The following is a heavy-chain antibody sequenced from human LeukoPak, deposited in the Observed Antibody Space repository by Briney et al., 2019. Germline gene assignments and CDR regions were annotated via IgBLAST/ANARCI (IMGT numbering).Heavy chain of an antibody. Sequence: ASVKVSCKASGYTFTSYGISWVRQAPGQGLEWMGWISAYNGNTNYAQKLQGRVTMTADTSTSTAYMELSSLRSEDTAVYYCARRPVNYYDSSGDWFDPWGQGTLVTVSS. CDR3: ARRPVNYYDSSGDWFDP. V-gene: IGHV1-18*01. D-gene: IGHD3-22*01. CDR1: GYTFTSYG. J-gene: IGHJ5*02. CDR2: ISAYNGNT.